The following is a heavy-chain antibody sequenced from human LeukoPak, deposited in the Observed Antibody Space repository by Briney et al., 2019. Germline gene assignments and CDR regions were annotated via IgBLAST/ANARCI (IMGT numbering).Heavy chain of an antibody. J-gene: IGHJ4*02. CDR2: LYTSGST. CDR3: ARVYSSSWLYFDY. CDR1: GGSISRYY. V-gene: IGHV4-4*07. D-gene: IGHD6-6*01. Sequence: TSETLSLTCTISGGSISRYYWSWIRQPAGKGLEWIGRLYTSGSTSYNPSLKSRVTMSVDTSKNQFSLKLSSVTAADTAVYYCARVYSSSWLYFDYWGQGTLVTVSS.